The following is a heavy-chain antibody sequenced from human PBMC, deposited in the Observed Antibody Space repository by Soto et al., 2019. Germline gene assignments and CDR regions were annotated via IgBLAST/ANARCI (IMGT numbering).Heavy chain of an antibody. J-gene: IGHJ4*02. CDR3: AREGGDLDYFDY. CDR1: GFTFSRYS. D-gene: IGHD3-16*01. CDR2: ISSSSSTI. V-gene: IGHV3-48*02. Sequence: EVQLVESGGGLVQPGGSLRLSCAASGFTFSRYSMNWVRQAPGKGLEWVSYISSSSSTISYADSVKGRFTISRDNAKNSLYLQMTSLRDEDTAVYYCAREGGDLDYFDYWGQGTLVTVSS.